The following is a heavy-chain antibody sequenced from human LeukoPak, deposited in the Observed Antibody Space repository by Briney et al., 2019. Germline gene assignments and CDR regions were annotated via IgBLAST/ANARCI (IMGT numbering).Heavy chain of an antibody. CDR3: ARHGMWLGRLDV. J-gene: IGHJ4*02. CDR2: VYYTGHT. Sequence: PSETLSLTCTVSGDSINGANNYWAWIRQPPGKGLEWIGGVYYTGHTYYNPSLKSRVTISVDTSKNQFSLKVNSVTDADTAVYFCARHGMWLGRLDVWGQGVLATVSS. V-gene: IGHV4-39*01. CDR1: GDSINGANNY. D-gene: IGHD6-19*01.